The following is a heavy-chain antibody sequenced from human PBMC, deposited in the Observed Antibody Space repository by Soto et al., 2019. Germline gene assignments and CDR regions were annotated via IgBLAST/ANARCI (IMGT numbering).Heavy chain of an antibody. J-gene: IGHJ3*02. CDR2: ISSNGGST. CDR3: VKRGHYCSGGSCYSGAFDI. CDR1: GFTFSSYA. D-gene: IGHD2-15*01. V-gene: IGHV3-64D*08. Sequence: PGGSLRLSCSASGFTFSSYAMHWVHQAPGKGLEYVSAISSNGGSTYYADSVKGRFTISRDNSKNTLYLQMSSLRAEDTAVYYCVKRGHYCSGGSCYSGAFDIWGQGT.